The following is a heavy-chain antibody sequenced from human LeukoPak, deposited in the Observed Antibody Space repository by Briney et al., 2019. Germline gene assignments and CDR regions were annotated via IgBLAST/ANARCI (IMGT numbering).Heavy chain of an antibody. Sequence: PGGSLRLSCAASGFTFSSYSMNWVRQAPGKGLEWVSYISSSSSTIYYADSVKGRFTISRDNAKNSLYLQMNSLRDEDTAVYYCARDVLRYFDWLFGMDVWGQGTTVTVSS. CDR2: ISSSSSTI. V-gene: IGHV3-48*02. J-gene: IGHJ6*02. CDR3: ARDVLRYFDWLFGMDV. D-gene: IGHD3-9*01. CDR1: GFTFSSYS.